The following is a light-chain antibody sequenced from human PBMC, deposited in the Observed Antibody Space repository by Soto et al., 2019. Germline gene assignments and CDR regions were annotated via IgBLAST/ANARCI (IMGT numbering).Light chain of an antibody. V-gene: IGKV1-39*01. CDR3: QQSYSTPPT. Sequence: DIQMTQSPSSLSASVGDRVTITCRTSQSISTYLNWYQQKPGKAPKLLIYGVFSLESGVPSRFSVGGSGTDFSITISRLQPEDFAVYYCQQSYSTPPTFGQGTKVEIK. J-gene: IGKJ2*01. CDR1: QSISTY. CDR2: GVF.